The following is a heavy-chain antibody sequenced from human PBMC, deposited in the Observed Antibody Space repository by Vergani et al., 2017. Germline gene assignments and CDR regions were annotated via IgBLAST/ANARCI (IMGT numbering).Heavy chain of an antibody. D-gene: IGHD1-26*01. V-gene: IGHV1-18*04. CDR3: ARDLGNSGNYNFDY. CDR1: GYTFRNYG. J-gene: IGHJ4*02. CDR2: ISVYNGET. Sequence: QVQLVQSGAEVKKPGASVKVSCEGSGYTFRNYGISWVRQAPGEGLEWLGWISVYNGETNFAQKFQGRVTLTRDTSTDTAYMEMGSLRSDDTAVYYCARDLGNSGNYNFDYLGQGTLVTVSS.